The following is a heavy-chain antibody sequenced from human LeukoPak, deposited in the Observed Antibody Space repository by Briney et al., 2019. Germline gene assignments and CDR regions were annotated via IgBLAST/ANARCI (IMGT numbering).Heavy chain of an antibody. J-gene: IGHJ3*02. Sequence: PSETLSLTCTVSGGSISSYYWSWIRQPPGKGLEWIGYIYYSGSTNYNPSLKSRVTISVDTSKNQFSLKMSSVTAADTAVYYCARDPRGATDAFDIWGQGTMVTVSS. V-gene: IGHV4-59*01. CDR2: IYYSGST. CDR1: GGSISSYY. CDR3: ARDPRGATDAFDI. D-gene: IGHD1-26*01.